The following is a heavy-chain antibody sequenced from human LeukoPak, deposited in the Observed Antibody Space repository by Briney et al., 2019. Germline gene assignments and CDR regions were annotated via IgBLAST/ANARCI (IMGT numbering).Heavy chain of an antibody. CDR2: IKPDEGEK. V-gene: IGHV3-7*04. Sequence: PGGSLRLSCAASGFTFSSYGMHWVRQAPGKGLEWVANIKPDEGEKYYVDSVKGRFTISRDNAKNSLYLQMDSLRAEDTAVYYCARGMTVAANWFDSWGQGTLVTVSS. CDR1: GFTFSSYG. D-gene: IGHD6-19*01. CDR3: ARGMTVAANWFDS. J-gene: IGHJ5*01.